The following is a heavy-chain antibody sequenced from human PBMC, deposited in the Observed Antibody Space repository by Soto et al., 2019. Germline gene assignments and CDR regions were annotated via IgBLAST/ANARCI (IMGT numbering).Heavy chain of an antibody. J-gene: IGHJ6*02. CDR3: AKDPEGPITIFGPGTRDYYGMDV. Sequence: EVQLLESGGGLVQPGGSLRLSCAASGFTFSSYAMSWVRQAPGKGLEWVSAISGSGGSTYYADSVKGRFTISRDNSKNTLYLQMNSLRAEDTAVYYCAKDPEGPITIFGPGTRDYYGMDVWGQGTTVTVSS. D-gene: IGHD3-3*01. V-gene: IGHV3-23*01. CDR2: ISGSGGST. CDR1: GFTFSSYA.